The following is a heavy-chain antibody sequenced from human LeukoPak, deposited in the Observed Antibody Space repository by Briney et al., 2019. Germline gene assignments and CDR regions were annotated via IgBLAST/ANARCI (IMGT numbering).Heavy chain of an antibody. CDR1: GYSFTSYW. CDR3: ARRRTTLYYYDSSGYYLNDAFDI. J-gene: IGHJ3*02. D-gene: IGHD3-22*01. CDR2: IYPGDSDT. V-gene: IGHV5-51*01. Sequence: GESLKISCKGSGYSFTSYWIGWVRHMPGKGLEWMGIIYPGDSDTRYSPSFQGQVTISADKSISTAYLQWSSLKASDTAMYYCARRRTTLYYYDSSGYYLNDAFDIWGQGTMVTVSS.